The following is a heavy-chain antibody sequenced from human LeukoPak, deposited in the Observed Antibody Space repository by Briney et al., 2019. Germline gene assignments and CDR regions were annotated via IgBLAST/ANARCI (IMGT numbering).Heavy chain of an antibody. CDR2: INPSGGST. D-gene: IGHD3-16*02. CDR3: ARKRYDYVWGSYRYTDAFDI. Sequence: GASVKVSCKASGYTFTSYYMHWVRQAPGQGLEWMGIINPSGGSTGYAQKFQGRVTMTRDMSTSTVYMELSSLRSEHTAVYYYARKRYDYVWGSYRYTDAFDIWGQGTMVTVCS. J-gene: IGHJ3*02. CDR1: GYTFTSYY. V-gene: IGHV1-46*01.